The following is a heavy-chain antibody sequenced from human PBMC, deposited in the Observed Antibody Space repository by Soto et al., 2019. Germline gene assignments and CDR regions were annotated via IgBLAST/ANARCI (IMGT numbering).Heavy chain of an antibody. CDR2: ISGYNGDT. Sequence: QGHLVQSEAEVKKSGASVKFSCKASGYTFTRYGISWVRQAPGQGLEWMGWISGYNGDTNYAQKFQGRVSMTIDTSTTTAYMELRSLTSDDTAVYYCAKNGQPPYYYYGLDVWGQGTKVTVSS. CDR3: AKNGQPPYYYYGLDV. D-gene: IGHD2-8*01. J-gene: IGHJ6*02. V-gene: IGHV1-18*01. CDR1: GYTFTRYG.